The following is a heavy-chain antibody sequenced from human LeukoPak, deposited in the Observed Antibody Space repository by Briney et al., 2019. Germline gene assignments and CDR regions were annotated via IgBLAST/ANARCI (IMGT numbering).Heavy chain of an antibody. CDR2: FGTRSTSV. V-gene: IGHV3-21*01. D-gene: IGHD3-22*01. CDR3: AREVSEGFDF. CDR1: GFTFSGYS. Sequence: GGSLRLSCTASGFTFSGYSMNWIRQAPGKGLEWVSSFGTRSTSVYHAGSVKGRFATSRDNAKNSLYLQMNSLRAEDTALYYCAREVSEGFDFWGQGTLVTVSS. J-gene: IGHJ4*02.